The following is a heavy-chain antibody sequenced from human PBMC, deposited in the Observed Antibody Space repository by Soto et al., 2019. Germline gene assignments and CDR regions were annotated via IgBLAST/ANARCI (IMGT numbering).Heavy chain of an antibody. J-gene: IGHJ5*02. V-gene: IGHV4-34*01. Sequence: SXSLSLPWSVYGGSFSGYYWSWIRQPPWKGLEWIGEINHSGSTNYNPSLKSRVTISVDTSKNQFSLKLSSVTAADTAVYYCARGGGDIVVVVAATGANWFDPWGQGTLVTVSS. CDR1: GGSFSGYY. CDR3: ARGGGDIVVVVAATGANWFDP. CDR2: INHSGST. D-gene: IGHD2-15*01.